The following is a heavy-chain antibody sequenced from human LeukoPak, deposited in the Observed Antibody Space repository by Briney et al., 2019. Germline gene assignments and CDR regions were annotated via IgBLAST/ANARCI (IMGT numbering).Heavy chain of an antibody. J-gene: IGHJ3*02. CDR2: IYYSGST. CDR1: GGSISSYY. Sequence: SETLSLTCTVSGGSISSYYWSWIRQPPGKGLERIGYIYYSGSTNYNPSLKSRVTISVDTSKNQFSLKLSSVTAADTAVYYCARPGVGSGRYGAFDIWGQGTMVTVSS. CDR3: ARPGVGSGRYGAFDI. D-gene: IGHD5-18*01. V-gene: IGHV4-59*08.